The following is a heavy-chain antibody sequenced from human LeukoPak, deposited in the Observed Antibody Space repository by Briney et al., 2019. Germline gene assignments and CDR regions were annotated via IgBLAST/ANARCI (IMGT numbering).Heavy chain of an antibody. V-gene: IGHV3-30-3*01. D-gene: IGHD5-18*01. CDR3: AREGRGYSYGDSDFFDY. CDR1: GFTFSSYA. Sequence: GGSLRLSCAASGFTFSSYAMHWVRQAPGKGLEWVAVISYDGSNKYYADSVKGRFTISRDNSKNTLYLQMNSLRAEDTAAYYCAREGRGYSYGDSDFFDYWGQGTLDTVSS. CDR2: ISYDGSNK. J-gene: IGHJ4*02.